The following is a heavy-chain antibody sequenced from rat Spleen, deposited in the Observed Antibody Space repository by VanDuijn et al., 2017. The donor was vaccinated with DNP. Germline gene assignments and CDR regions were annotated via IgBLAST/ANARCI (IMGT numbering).Heavy chain of an antibody. D-gene: IGHD1-3*01. CDR2: ITSSGGST. CDR3: ARPSNYGTYGPMDA. CDR1: GFTFNNYW. Sequence: EVQLVESGGDLVQPGRSLKLSCVASGFTFNNYWMTWIRQVPGKGLEWVASITSSGGSTYYPDSVKGRFTISRDNAKKTVYLQMNSLRSEDTATYYCARPSNYGTYGPMDAWGQGTSVTVSS. V-gene: IGHV5-31*01. J-gene: IGHJ4*01.